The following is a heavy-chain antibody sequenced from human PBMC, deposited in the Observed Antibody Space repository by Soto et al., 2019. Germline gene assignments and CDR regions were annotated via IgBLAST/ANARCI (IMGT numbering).Heavy chain of an antibody. CDR3: ASGLTTMTTVRLDY. CDR1: GGSISSGGYS. J-gene: IGHJ4*02. D-gene: IGHD4-17*01. Sequence: TLSLTCAVSGGSISSGGYSGSWIRQPPGKGLEWIGYIYHSGSTYYNPSLKSRVTISVDRSKNQFSLKLSSVTAADTAVYYCASGLTTMTTVRLDYWGQGTLVTVSS. CDR2: IYHSGST. V-gene: IGHV4-30-2*01.